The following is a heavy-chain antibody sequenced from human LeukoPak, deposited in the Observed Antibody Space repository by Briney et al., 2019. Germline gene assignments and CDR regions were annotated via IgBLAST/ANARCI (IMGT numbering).Heavy chain of an antibody. V-gene: IGHV3-74*01. Sequence: GGSLRLSCVASGFTFSSYWMHWVRQAPGKGLVWVSRINSDEGSTNYADSVKGRFTISRDNAKNTLYLQMSTLRAQDTAVYYCAGGGYSCVWCWGRGTLVTVS. J-gene: IGHJ4*02. D-gene: IGHD6-19*01. CDR3: AGGGYSCVWC. CDR1: GFTFSSYW. CDR2: INSDEGST.